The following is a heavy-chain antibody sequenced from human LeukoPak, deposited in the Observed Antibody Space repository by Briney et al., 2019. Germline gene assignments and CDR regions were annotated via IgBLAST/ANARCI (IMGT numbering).Heavy chain of an antibody. V-gene: IGHV3-9*01. D-gene: IGHD6-13*01. Sequence: GGSLRLSCAASGFTFDDYAMHWVRQAPGKGLEWVSGISWNSGSIGYGDSVRGRFTISRDNARNSLYLQMNSLRAEDTALYYCAKGDSSSWYHHTRFDYWGQGTLVTVSS. CDR3: AKGDSSSWYHHTRFDY. CDR1: GFTFDDYA. J-gene: IGHJ4*02. CDR2: ISWNSGSI.